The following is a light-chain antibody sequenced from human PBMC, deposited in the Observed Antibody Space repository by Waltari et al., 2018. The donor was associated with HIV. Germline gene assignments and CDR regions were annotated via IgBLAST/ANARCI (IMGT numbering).Light chain of an antibody. CDR2: RNN. CDR3: AAWDDSLSGVV. J-gene: IGLJ2*01. CDR1: SPNIGSNY. Sequence: QSVLTQPPSASGPPGQRVTISCSGSSPNIGSNYVYWYQQLPGTAPKLLIYRNNQRPSGVPDRFSGSKSGTSASLAISGLRSEDEADYYCAAWDDSLSGVVIGGGTKLTVL. V-gene: IGLV1-47*01.